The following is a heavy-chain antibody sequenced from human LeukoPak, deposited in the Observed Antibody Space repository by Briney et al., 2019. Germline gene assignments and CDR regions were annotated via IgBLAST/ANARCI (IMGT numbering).Heavy chain of an antibody. CDR2: ISAYNGNT. CDR3: ARAREFLWFGELYDAFDI. J-gene: IGHJ3*02. V-gene: IGHV1-18*01. CDR1: GYTFTSYG. D-gene: IGHD3-10*01. Sequence: ASVKVSCKASGYTFTSYGISWVRQAPGQGLEWMGWISAYNGNTNYAQKLQGRVTMTTDTSTSTAYMELRSLRSDDTAVYHCARAREFLWFGELYDAFDIWGQGTMVTVSS.